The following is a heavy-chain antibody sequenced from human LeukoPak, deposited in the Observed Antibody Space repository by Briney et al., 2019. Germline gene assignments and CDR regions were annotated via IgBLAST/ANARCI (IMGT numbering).Heavy chain of an antibody. J-gene: IGHJ5*02. D-gene: IGHD3-3*01. CDR2: ISWDGGST. V-gene: IGHV3-43*01. CDR3: AKASLRFLEWLPWFDP. CDR1: GFTFDDYT. Sequence: PGGSLRLSCAASGFTFDDYTMHWVRQAPGKGLEWVSLISWDGGSTYYADSVKGRFTISRDNSKNSLYLQMNSLRTEDTALYYCAKASLRFLEWLPWFDPWGQGTLVTVSS.